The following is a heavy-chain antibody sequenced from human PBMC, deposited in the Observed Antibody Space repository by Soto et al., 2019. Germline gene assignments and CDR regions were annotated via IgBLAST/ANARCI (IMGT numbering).Heavy chain of an antibody. D-gene: IGHD2-15*01. CDR1: GFTFSSYG. Sequence: GGSLRLSCAASGFTFSSYGMHWVRQAPGKGLEWVAVIWYDGSNKYYADSVKGRFTISRDNSKNTLYLQMNSLRAEDTAVYYCARGPGYCSGGSCYSAAWFDPWGQGTLVTVSS. J-gene: IGHJ5*02. CDR2: IWYDGSNK. CDR3: ARGPGYCSGGSCYSAAWFDP. V-gene: IGHV3-33*01.